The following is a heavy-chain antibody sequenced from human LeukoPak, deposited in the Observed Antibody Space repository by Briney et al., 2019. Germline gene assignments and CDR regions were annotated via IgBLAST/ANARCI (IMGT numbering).Heavy chain of an antibody. CDR2: ISSNGGST. D-gene: IGHD4-23*01. CDR1: GFTFSSYA. V-gene: IGHV3-64*01. J-gene: IGHJ6*02. CDR3: ARFRAKVGYYYGMEV. Sequence: PGGSLRLSCAASGFTFSSYAMHWVRQAPGKGLEYVSAISSNGGSTYYANSVKGRFTISRHNSKNTLYLQMGSLRAEDMAVYYCARFRAKVGYYYGMEVWGQGTTVTVSS.